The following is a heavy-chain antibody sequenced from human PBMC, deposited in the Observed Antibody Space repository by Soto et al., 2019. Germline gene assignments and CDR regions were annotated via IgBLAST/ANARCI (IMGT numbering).Heavy chain of an antibody. Sequence: SETLSLTYTVSGDSISSGDYYWSWIRQPPGKGLEWIGCIYYSGNTYYNPSLKRRFSISVDTSNNQFSLQLSSVTVADTAVYYCARDFKRYSSPPDPLEYWGLGTLVTVSS. D-gene: IGHD6-13*01. CDR1: GDSISSGDYY. CDR3: ARDFKRYSSPPDPLEY. J-gene: IGHJ4*02. CDR2: IYYSGNT. V-gene: IGHV4-30-4*01.